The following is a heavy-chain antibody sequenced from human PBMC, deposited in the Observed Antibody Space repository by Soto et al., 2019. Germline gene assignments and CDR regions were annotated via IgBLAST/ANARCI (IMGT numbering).Heavy chain of an antibody. V-gene: IGHV3-21*01. J-gene: IGHJ4*02. D-gene: IGHD4-17*01. CDR3: AKDWPGTSSVTSDY. Sequence: GGSLRHSCAASGFTFSSYSMNWVRQAPGKGLEWASGITCTSNNTHYADSVKGRFTISRDNYRNTLYLQMNSLRADDTAMYFCAKDWPGTSSVTSDYWGQGTLVTVSS. CDR1: GFTFSSYS. CDR2: ITCTSNNT.